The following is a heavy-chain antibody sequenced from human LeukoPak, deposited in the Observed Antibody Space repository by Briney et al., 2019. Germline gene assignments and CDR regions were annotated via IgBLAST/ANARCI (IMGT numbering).Heavy chain of an antibody. CDR1: GGSISSYY. V-gene: IGHV4-59*01. CDR2: IYYSGST. J-gene: IGHJ6*03. Sequence: SETLSLTCTVSGGSISSYYWSWIRQPPGKGLEWIGYIYYSGSTNYNPSLKSRVTISVDTSKNQFSLRLSSVTAADTAVYYCARADCTSASCYNSRYYYYYMDVWGKGTTVTVSS. CDR3: ARADCTSASCYNSRYYYYYMDV. D-gene: IGHD2-2*01.